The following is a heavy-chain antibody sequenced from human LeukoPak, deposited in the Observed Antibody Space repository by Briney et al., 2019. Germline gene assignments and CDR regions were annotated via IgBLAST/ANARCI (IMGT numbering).Heavy chain of an antibody. V-gene: IGHV4-4*07. CDR2: IYTSGST. J-gene: IGHJ4*02. Sequence: SETLSLTCTVSGGSISSYYWSWIRQPAGKGLEWIGRIYTSGSTNYNPSLKSRVTMSVDTSKNQFSLKLSSVTAADTAVYYCAGGHYDFWSGYYTSFDYWGQGTLATVSS. CDR1: GGSISSYY. D-gene: IGHD3-3*01. CDR3: AGGHYDFWSGYYTSFDY.